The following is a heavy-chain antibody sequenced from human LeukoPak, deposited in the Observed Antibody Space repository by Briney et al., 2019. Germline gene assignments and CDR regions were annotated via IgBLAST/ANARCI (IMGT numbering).Heavy chain of an antibody. CDR3: ASAWEWLVLG. CDR2: TYHSGST. J-gene: IGHJ4*02. Sequence: PSETLSLTCAVSGGSISSGGYSWSWIRQPPGKGLEWIGYTYHSGSTYYNPSLKSRVTISVDRSKNQFSLKLSSVTAADTAVYYCASAWEWLVLGWGQGTLVTVSS. CDR1: GGSISSGGYS. V-gene: IGHV4-30-2*01. D-gene: IGHD6-19*01.